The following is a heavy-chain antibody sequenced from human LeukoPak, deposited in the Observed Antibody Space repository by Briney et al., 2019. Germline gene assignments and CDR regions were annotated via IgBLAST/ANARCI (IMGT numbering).Heavy chain of an antibody. D-gene: IGHD3-3*01. CDR1: GYTFTGYY. CDR2: INPNSGGT. J-gene: IGHJ5*02. Sequence: ASVKVSCKASGYTFTGYYMHWVRQAPGQGLEWMGWINPNSGGTNYAQKFQGRVTMTRDTSISTAYMELSRLRSDDTAVYYCARRITIFGVVRSPISNWLDPWGQGTLVTVSS. CDR3: ARRITIFGVVRSPISNWLDP. V-gene: IGHV1-2*02.